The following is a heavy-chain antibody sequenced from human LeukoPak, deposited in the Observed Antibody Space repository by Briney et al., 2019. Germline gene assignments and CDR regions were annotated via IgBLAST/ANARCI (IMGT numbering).Heavy chain of an antibody. D-gene: IGHD6-13*01. V-gene: IGHV3-7*01. CDR1: GFTFRRHW. Sequence: PGGSLRLSCAASGFTFRRHWMSWVRQAPGKGLEWVANIKEDGSEKYYVDSMKGRFTISRDNARNSLYLQMNSLRAEDTAVYYCAREVHAAVTDFDYWGQGTLVTVSS. CDR2: IKEDGSEK. CDR3: AREVHAAVTDFDY. J-gene: IGHJ4*02.